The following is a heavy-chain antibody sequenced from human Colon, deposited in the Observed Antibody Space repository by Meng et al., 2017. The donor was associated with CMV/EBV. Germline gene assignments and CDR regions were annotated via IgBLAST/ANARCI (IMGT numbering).Heavy chain of an antibody. CDR3: AAQRRAGFDS. CDR2: IYSGGST. D-gene: IGHD5-24*01. V-gene: IGHV3-53*01. CDR1: GLTVSSHY. J-gene: IGHJ5*01. Sequence: EGHLVESWGGLIRPGGSLRRACTASGLTVSSHYMSWVRQAPGKGLEWVSVIYSGGSTYYADSVKGRFTISGDNAENTLYLQMDSLRVDDTAVYYCAAQRRAGFDSWGQGTLVTVSS.